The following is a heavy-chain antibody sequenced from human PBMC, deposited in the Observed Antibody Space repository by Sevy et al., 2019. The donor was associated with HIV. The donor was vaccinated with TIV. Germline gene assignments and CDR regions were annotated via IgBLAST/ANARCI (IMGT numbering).Heavy chain of an antibody. Sequence: ASVKVSCKASGYSFTGYYIHWVRQAPGQGLEWMGWINPNNGGTNYAQEFQGRVTMTRDTSFSTVYMELSRLKSDDTAVYYCARAPVYCRGGNCYPYHFDYWGQGTLVTVSS. D-gene: IGHD2-15*01. CDR3: ARAPVYCRGGNCYPYHFDY. J-gene: IGHJ4*02. CDR1: GYSFTGYY. V-gene: IGHV1-2*02. CDR2: INPNNGGT.